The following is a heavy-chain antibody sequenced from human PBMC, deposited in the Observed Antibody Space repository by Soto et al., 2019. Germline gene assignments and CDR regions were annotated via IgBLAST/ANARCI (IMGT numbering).Heavy chain of an antibody. Sequence: GGSLRLSCAASGFTFSSYWMSWVRQAPGKGLEWVANIKQDGSEKYYVDSVKGRFTISRDNAKNSLYLQMNSLRAEDTAVYYCAREPIVLMVYAIPIYYYYGMDVWGQGTTVTVS. D-gene: IGHD2-8*01. V-gene: IGHV3-7*01. CDR3: AREPIVLMVYAIPIYYYYGMDV. CDR2: IKQDGSEK. CDR1: GFTFSSYW. J-gene: IGHJ6*02.